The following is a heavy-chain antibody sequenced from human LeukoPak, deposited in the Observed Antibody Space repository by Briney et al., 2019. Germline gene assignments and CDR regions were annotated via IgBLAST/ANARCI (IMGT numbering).Heavy chain of an antibody. Sequence: PSETLSLTCGVSGYFVSSGYYWGWIRQPPVKGLEWSGNIYNTGSTYHNPSLKSRVTISVDTSNNQFSLKLSSVTSADTAVYYCASRTTVTNALSFDYWGQGSLVIVSS. D-gene: IGHD4-11*01. J-gene: IGHJ4*02. V-gene: IGHV4-38-2*01. CDR3: ASRTTVTNALSFDY. CDR2: IYNTGST. CDR1: GYFVSSGYY.